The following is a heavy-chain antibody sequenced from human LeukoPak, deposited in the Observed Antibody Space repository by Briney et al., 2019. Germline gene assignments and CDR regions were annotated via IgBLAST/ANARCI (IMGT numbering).Heavy chain of an antibody. CDR2: IKQDGSEK. J-gene: IGHJ3*02. CDR3: AREGRYGNDGFDI. CDR1: GFPFSRSW. D-gene: IGHD4-17*01. V-gene: IGHV3-7*01. Sequence: GGSLRLSCAASGFPFSRSWMSWIRQPPGKGLELVANIKQDGSEKYYVDSVKGRFTISRDNAKNSLFLQMNSLRVEDTAVYYCAREGRYGNDGFDIWGHGTLVTVSS.